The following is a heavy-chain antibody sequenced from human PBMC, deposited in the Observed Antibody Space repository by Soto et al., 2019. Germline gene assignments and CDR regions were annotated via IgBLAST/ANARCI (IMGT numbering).Heavy chain of an antibody. CDR1: GYTLTELS. Sequence: ASVKVSCKVSGYTLTELSMHWVRQAPGKGLEWMGGFDPEDGETIYAQKFQGRVTMTEDTSTDTAYMELSSLRSEDTAVYYCATSPRGWYGYYLAYWGQRTLVTVSS. J-gene: IGHJ4*02. D-gene: IGHD6-19*01. CDR2: FDPEDGET. V-gene: IGHV1-24*01. CDR3: ATSPRGWYGYYLAY.